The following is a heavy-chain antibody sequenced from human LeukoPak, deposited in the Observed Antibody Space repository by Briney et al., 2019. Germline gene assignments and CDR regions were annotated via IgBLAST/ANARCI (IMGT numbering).Heavy chain of an antibody. J-gene: IGHJ6*03. Sequence: SETLSLTCTVSGGSISSGSYYWSWIRQPAGKGLEWIGRIYTSGSINYNPSLKSRVTISVDTSKNQFSLKLSSVTAADTAVYYCARVVYSGYDFRGAMDVWGKGTTVTVSS. CDR1: GGSISSGSYY. V-gene: IGHV4-61*02. D-gene: IGHD5-12*01. CDR2: IYTSGSI. CDR3: ARVVYSGYDFRGAMDV.